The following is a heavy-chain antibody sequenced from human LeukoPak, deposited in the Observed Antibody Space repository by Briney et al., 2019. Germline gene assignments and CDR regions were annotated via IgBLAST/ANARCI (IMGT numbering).Heavy chain of an antibody. CDR1: GFTFTIYG. J-gene: IGHJ4*02. V-gene: IGHV3-7*01. CDR2: IKRDGSEA. CDR3: VREEGDLFPPLF. Sequence: GGSLRLSCAASGFTFTIYGMHWVRQAPGKGLEWVANIKRDGSEANYVDSLKGRFTISRDNAKNSLYLQINSLRVEDTAVYYCVREEGDLFPPLFWGQGTLVTVSS. D-gene: IGHD2-21*02.